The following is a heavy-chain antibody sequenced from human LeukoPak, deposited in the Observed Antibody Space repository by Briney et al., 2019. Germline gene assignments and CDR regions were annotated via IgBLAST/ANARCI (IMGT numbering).Heavy chain of an antibody. V-gene: IGHV3-11*01. J-gene: IGHJ3*02. D-gene: IGHD2-2*01. CDR2: ISSSGSTI. Sequence: GGSLRLSCAASGFTFSDYYMSWIRQAPGKGLEWVSYISSSGSTIYYADSVKGRFTISRDNAKNSLYLQMNSLRAEDTAVYYCAKVGESIVVVPAARGAFDIWGQGTMVTVSS. CDR1: GFTFSDYY. CDR3: AKVGESIVVVPAARGAFDI.